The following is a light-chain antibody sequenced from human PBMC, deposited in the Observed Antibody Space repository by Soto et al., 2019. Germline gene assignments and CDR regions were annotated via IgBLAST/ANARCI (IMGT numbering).Light chain of an antibody. CDR2: DAS. CDR1: QSVSIK. V-gene: IGKV3-11*01. CDR3: QQRSNSPWT. Sequence: MVLTQSPATLSLSPGDRATLSCRASQSVSIKLAWYQQRPGQAPRLLIYDASNRATGIPARFSGSGSGTDFTLTISSLEPEDFAVYYCQQRSNSPWTFGQGTKVDIK. J-gene: IGKJ1*01.